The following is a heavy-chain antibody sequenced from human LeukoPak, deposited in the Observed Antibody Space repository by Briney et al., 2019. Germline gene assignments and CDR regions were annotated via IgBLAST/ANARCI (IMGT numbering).Heavy chain of an antibody. J-gene: IGHJ6*02. Sequence: NPSETLSLTCTVSGASISDAGYYWSWIRQLPGKGLEWIGYISYSGSTQYNPSLKSRVSITKDTSEKQFSLELTSVTAADTAVFYCARAPYCRGKNCYHPTYYYFGMDVWGQGTTVTVSS. CDR1: GASISDAGYY. CDR3: ARAPYCRGKNCYHPTYYYFGMDV. D-gene: IGHD2-15*01. CDR2: ISYSGST. V-gene: IGHV4-31*03.